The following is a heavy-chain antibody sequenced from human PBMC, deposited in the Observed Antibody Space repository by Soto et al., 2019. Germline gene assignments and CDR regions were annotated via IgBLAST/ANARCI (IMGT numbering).Heavy chain of an antibody. V-gene: IGHV4-34*01. CDR1: GGSFSGYY. J-gene: IGHJ6*02. D-gene: IGHD6-13*01. Sequence: SETLSLTCAVYGGSFSGYYWSWIRQPPGKGLEWIGEINHSGSTNYNPSLKSRVTISVDTSKNQFSLKLSSVTAADTAVYYCARSEGSSSWYPSSRYYYGMDVWGQGTTVTVSS. CDR3: ARSEGSSSWYPSSRYYYGMDV. CDR2: INHSGST.